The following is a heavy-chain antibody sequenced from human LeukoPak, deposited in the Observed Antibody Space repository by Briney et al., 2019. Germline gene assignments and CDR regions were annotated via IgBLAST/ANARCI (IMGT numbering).Heavy chain of an antibody. J-gene: IGHJ5*02. CDR2: MNPHRGNT. Sequence: GASVKVSCKASVYTFTSYDINWVRQATGQGLEWMGWMNPHRGNTGYAQKCQGRVTMTRNTSINTAYMELSSLSSEDTAVYYCARGLPGYYDYVWGSYRYHWFDPWGQGTLVTVSS. CDR3: ARGLPGYYDYVWGSYRYHWFDP. V-gene: IGHV1-8*01. D-gene: IGHD3-16*02. CDR1: VYTFTSYD.